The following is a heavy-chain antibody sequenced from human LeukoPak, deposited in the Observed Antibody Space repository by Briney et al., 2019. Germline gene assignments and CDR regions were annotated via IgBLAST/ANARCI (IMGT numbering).Heavy chain of an antibody. CDR3: ARGYSYGYGDAFDI. D-gene: IGHD5-18*01. CDR1: GGSVSSGSYY. J-gene: IGHJ3*02. CDR2: IYYSGST. Sequence: SETLSLTCTVSGGSVSSGSYYWSWIRQPPGKGLEWIGYIYYSGSTNYNPSLKSRVTISVDTSKNQFSLKLSSVTAADTAVYYCARGYSYGYGDAFDIWGQGTMVTVSS. V-gene: IGHV4-61*01.